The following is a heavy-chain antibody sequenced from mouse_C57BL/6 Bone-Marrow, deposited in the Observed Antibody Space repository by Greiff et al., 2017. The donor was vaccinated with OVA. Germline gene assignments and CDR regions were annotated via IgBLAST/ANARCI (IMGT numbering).Heavy chain of an antibody. CDR3: AGTPYGNYEGFAY. D-gene: IGHD2-1*01. CDR1: GYTFTGYW. V-gene: IGHV1-9*01. CDR2: ILPGSGST. Sequence: VQGVESGAELMKPGASVKLSCKATGYTFTGYWIEWVKQRPGHGLEWIGEILPGSGSTNYNEKFKGKATFTADTSSNTAYMQLSSLTTEDSAICYCAGTPYGNYEGFAYWGQGTLVTVSA. J-gene: IGHJ3*01.